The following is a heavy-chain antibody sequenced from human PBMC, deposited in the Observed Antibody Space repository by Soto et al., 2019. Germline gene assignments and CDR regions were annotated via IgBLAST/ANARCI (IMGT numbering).Heavy chain of an antibody. CDR2: IKHSGST. V-gene: IGHV4-34*01. J-gene: IGHJ4*02. CDR1: GGPFSGYY. CDR3: ARGWGSICDY. Sequence: QVQLQQWGAGLLKPSETLSLTCAVYGGPFSGYYWSWIRQPPGKGLEWIGEIKHSGSTNYNPSLKSRITISADTTKLQFSLKRSSVSAADTAVYYYARGWGSICDYWGQGTRVTVSS. D-gene: IGHD2-21*01.